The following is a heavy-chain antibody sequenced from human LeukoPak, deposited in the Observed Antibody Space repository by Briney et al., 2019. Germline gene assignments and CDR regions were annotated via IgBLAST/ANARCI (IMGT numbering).Heavy chain of an antibody. Sequence: GGSLRLSCAASGFTFRSYGMHWVRQAPGKGLQWVADIWYDGKNEHFADSVKGRFTISRDNSKNTLYLQMNSLRAEDTAMYYCARGDDSGYYDYFDYWGQGALVTVSS. CDR1: GFTFRSYG. CDR2: IWYDGKNE. CDR3: ARGDDSGYYDYFDY. D-gene: IGHD3-22*01. V-gene: IGHV3-33*01. J-gene: IGHJ4*02.